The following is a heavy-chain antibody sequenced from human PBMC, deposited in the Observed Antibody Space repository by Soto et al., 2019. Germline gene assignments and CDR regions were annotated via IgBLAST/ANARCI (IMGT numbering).Heavy chain of an antibody. D-gene: IGHD4-17*01. V-gene: IGHV3-30*18. CDR1: GFTFSSYG. Sequence: QVQLVESGGGVVQTGRSLRLSCAASGFTFSSYGMHWVRQAPGKGLEWVAVISYDGSNKYYADSVKRRFTISRDNSKNTLYLQMSSLRAEDTAVYYCAKILQLGDYAYYYYGMDVWGQGTTVTVSS. CDR3: AKILQLGDYAYYYYGMDV. J-gene: IGHJ6*02. CDR2: ISYDGSNK.